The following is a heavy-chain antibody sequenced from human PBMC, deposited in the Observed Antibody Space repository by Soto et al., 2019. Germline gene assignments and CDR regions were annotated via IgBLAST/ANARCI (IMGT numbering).Heavy chain of an antibody. CDR3: AKGRNTYYYYSMDV. CDR2: ISGSGGST. J-gene: IGHJ6*03. CDR1: GFTFSSYA. D-gene: IGHD5-18*01. V-gene: IGHV3-23*01. Sequence: EVQLLESGGGLVQPGGSLRLSCAASGFTFSSYATSWVRQTPGKGLEWVSAISGSGGSTYYADSVKGRFTISRDNSKNTLYLQMNSLRAEDTAVYYCAKGRNTYYYYSMDVWGKGTTVTVSS.